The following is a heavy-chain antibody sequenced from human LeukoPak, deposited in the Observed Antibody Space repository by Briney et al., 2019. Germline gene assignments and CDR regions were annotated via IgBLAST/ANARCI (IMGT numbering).Heavy chain of an antibody. D-gene: IGHD3-22*01. V-gene: IGHV1-18*01. Sequence: ASVTVSCKASGYTFTSYGISWVRQAPGQGLEWMGWISAYNGNTNYAQKLQGRVTMTTDTSTSTAYMELRSLRSDDTAVYYCARGHYYDSSGYSDYWGQGTLVTVSS. CDR1: GYTFTSYG. CDR2: ISAYNGNT. J-gene: IGHJ4*02. CDR3: ARGHYYDSSGYSDY.